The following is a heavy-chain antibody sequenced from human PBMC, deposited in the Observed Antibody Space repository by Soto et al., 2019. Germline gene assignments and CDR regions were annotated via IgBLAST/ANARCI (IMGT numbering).Heavy chain of an antibody. CDR2: INTNRGDT. D-gene: IGHD3-9*01. Sequence: GASVKVSCKASGYIFTDYFIHWVRQAPGQGLEWMGWINTNRGDTKFAPRFQGRVTMTGNTSTSTAYMELTSLRPDDTAVYFCARDGLTVQYAFDLWGQGTMVTVS. V-gene: IGHV1-2*02. CDR3: ARDGLTVQYAFDL. CDR1: GYIFTDYF. J-gene: IGHJ3*01.